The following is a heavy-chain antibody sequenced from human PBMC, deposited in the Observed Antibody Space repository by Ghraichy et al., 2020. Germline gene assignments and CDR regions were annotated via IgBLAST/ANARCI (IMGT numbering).Heavy chain of an antibody. Sequence: SETLSLTCAVYGGSFSGYYWSWIRQPPGKGLEWIGEMNHSGSTNYNPSLKSRVTISEDTSKNQFSLKLSSVTAADTAVYYCARNPFFIGGGYGMDVWGQGTTVTVSS. CDR3: ARNPFFIGGGYGMDV. CDR2: MNHSGST. J-gene: IGHJ6*02. V-gene: IGHV4-34*01. D-gene: IGHD3-16*01. CDR1: GGSFSGYY.